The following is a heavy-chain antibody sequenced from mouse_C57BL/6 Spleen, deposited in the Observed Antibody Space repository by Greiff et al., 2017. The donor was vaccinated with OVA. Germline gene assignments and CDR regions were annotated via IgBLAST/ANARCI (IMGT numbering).Heavy chain of an antibody. D-gene: IGHD1-1*01. V-gene: IGHV3-6*01. CDR2: ISYDGSN. Sequence: VQLKQSGPGLVKPSQSLSLTCSVTGYSITSGYYWNWIRQFPGNKLEWMGYISYDGSNNYNPSLKNRISITRDTSKNQFFLKLNSVTTEDTATYYCARDATVVAYDYWGQGTTLTVSS. CDR1: GYSITSGYY. J-gene: IGHJ2*01. CDR3: ARDATVVAYDY.